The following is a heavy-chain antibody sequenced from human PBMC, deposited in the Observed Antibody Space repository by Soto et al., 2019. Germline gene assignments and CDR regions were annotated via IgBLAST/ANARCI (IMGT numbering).Heavy chain of an antibody. CDR3: VRESEDLTSNFDY. J-gene: IGHJ4*02. CDR1: GFTFSRYS. V-gene: IGHV3-21*01. CDR2: ISSTTNYI. Sequence: GGSLRLSCAASGFTFSRYSMNWVRQAPGKGLEWVSSISSTTNYIYYADSMKGRFTVSRDNAKNSVYLDMNSLSAEDTAVYYCVRESEDLTSNFDYWGQGTLVTVSS.